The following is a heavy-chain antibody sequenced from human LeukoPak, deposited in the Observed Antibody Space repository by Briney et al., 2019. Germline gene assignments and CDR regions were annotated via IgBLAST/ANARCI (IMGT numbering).Heavy chain of an antibody. CDR2: ISNSGSTI. V-gene: IGHV3-48*04. CDR3: ARAPKFRLVGVPKGPFDP. D-gene: IGHD1-26*01. J-gene: IGHJ5*02. CDR1: GFTFSSYS. Sequence: GGSLRHSCAASGFTFSSYSMNWVRQAPGKGLEWVSYISNSGSTIYYADSVKGRFFISRDNAKNSLYLQMNSLRAEDTAVYYCARAPKFRLVGVPKGPFDPWGQGTLVTVSS.